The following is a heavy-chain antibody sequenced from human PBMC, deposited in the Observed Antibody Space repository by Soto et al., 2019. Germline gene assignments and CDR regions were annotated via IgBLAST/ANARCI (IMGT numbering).Heavy chain of an antibody. J-gene: IGHJ4*02. Sequence: GGSLRLSCAASGFTFSSYWMHWVRQAPGKGLVWVSRINSDGISTSYADSVKGRFTISRDNAKNTLYLQMNSLRAEDTAVYYCAREVVAAAGFGYWGQGTLVTVSS. CDR3: AREVVAAAGFGY. CDR2: INSDGIST. V-gene: IGHV3-74*01. CDR1: GFTFSSYW. D-gene: IGHD6-13*01.